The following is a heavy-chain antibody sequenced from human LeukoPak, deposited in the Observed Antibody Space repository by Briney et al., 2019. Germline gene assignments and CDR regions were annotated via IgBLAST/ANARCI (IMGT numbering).Heavy chain of an antibody. V-gene: IGHV1-2*02. CDR1: GYSFTGSF. Sequence: ASVRVSCKASGYSFTGSFIFWMRQAPGQGLECMGWLNTDNGGVKYAQKFQGRVTMTTDTSISTAYMELRGLRSDDTAVYYCARELRGYNYWGQGTLVTVSS. CDR3: ARELRGYNY. J-gene: IGHJ4*02. CDR2: LNTDNGGV. D-gene: IGHD4-23*01.